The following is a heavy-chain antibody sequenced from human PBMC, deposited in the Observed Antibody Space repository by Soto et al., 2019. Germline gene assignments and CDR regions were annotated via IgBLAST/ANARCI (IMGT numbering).Heavy chain of an antibody. Sequence: EVQLLESGGGLVQPGGSLRLSCAASGFTLGRYGMSWVRQAPGKGLEWVSAVSPNGQGIYYADSVRGRFTISRDIAKSTGYLQMNNLRAEDTAIYYCARLGFVGEGDFWGQGILVTVSS. V-gene: IGHV3-23*01. CDR1: GFTLGRYG. J-gene: IGHJ4*02. D-gene: IGHD3-16*01. CDR3: ARLGFVGEGDF. CDR2: VSPNGQGI.